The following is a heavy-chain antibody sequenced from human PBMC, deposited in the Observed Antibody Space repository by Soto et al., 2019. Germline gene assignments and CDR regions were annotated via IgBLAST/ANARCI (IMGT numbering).Heavy chain of an antibody. J-gene: IGHJ4*02. D-gene: IGHD2-15*01. CDR3: ARDRPPAYGGSPRGDY. Sequence: QVPLVQSGAEVKKPGASVKVSCKASGYTFTSYGISWVRQAPGQGLEWMEWISAYNGNTNYAQKLQGRVTMTTDSPTRTADMGLRSLRSDDTAAYYCARDRPPAYGGSPRGDYWGEGPLVTVSA. CDR1: GYTFTSYG. CDR2: ISAYNGNT. V-gene: IGHV1-18*01.